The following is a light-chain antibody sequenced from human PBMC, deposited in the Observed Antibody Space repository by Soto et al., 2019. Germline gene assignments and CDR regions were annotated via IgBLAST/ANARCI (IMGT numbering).Light chain of an antibody. J-gene: IGLJ1*01. CDR3: AAWDDRLRGLYV. Sequence: QSVLTQPPSASGTPGQRVSISCSGRSYNIGSNYVYWYQQLPGTAPKLLIYRNNQRPSGVPDRFSGSKSGTSASLAISGLRSEDEADYYCAAWDDRLRGLYVFGIGTKLTVL. CDR2: RNN. V-gene: IGLV1-47*01. CDR1: SYNIGSNY.